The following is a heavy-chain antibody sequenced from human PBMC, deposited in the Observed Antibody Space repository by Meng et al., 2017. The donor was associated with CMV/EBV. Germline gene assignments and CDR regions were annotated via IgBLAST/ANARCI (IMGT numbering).Heavy chain of an antibody. CDR3: ARDGTQRITMIVGAFDI. V-gene: IGHV1-46*01. CDR1: GYTFTSYY. J-gene: IGHJ3*02. D-gene: IGHD3-22*01. CDR2: INPSGGST. Sequence: ASVKVSCKASGYTFTSYYMHWVRQAPGQGLEWMGIINPSGGSTSYAQKFQGRVTMTRDTSTSTVYMELSRLRSEDTAVYYCARDGTQRITMIVGAFDIWGQGTMVTVSS.